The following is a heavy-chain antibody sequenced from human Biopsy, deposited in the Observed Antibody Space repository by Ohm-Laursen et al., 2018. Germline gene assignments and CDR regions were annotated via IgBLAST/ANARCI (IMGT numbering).Heavy chain of an antibody. CDR2: IYYSGST. CDR1: GGSISSYY. CDR3: ARAPYVSGSFGWFDP. D-gene: IGHD3-10*01. J-gene: IGHJ5*02. Sequence: GTLSLTCIVSGGSISSYYWSWIRQPPGKGLEWIGYIYYSGSTNYNPSLKSRVTISVDTSKNQFSLRLNSVTAADTAVYYCARAPYVSGSFGWFDPWGQGIVVTVSS. V-gene: IGHV4-59*01.